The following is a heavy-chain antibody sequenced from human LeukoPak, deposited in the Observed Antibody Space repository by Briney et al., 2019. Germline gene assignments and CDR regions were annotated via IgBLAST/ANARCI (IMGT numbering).Heavy chain of an antibody. V-gene: IGHV4-61*02. Sequence: SQTLSLTCTVSGASITTGSYYWNWIRQPAGKGLEWIGRIYTSGSTNYNPSLKSRITMSIDKSKNHFSLKMTSVTAADTAMYYCARDFVWELPGRWHNWFDPWGQGTLVTVSS. D-gene: IGHD1-26*01. CDR2: IYTSGST. CDR3: ARDFVWELPGRWHNWFDP. J-gene: IGHJ5*02. CDR1: GASITTGSYY.